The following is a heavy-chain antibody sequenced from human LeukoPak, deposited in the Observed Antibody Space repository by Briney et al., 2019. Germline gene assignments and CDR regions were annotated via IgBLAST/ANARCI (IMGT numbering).Heavy chain of an antibody. CDR3: AKDSGYSSGWYFV. V-gene: IGHV3-23*01. CDR2: ISGSGAST. CDR1: GFTFSSST. Sequence: GGSLRLSCAASGFTFSSSTMSWVRQAPGKGLEWVSGISGSGASTFYADSVKGRFTLSRDNSKNTLYLQMNSLRAEDTAVYYCAKDSGYSSGWYFVWGQGTLVTVSS. D-gene: IGHD6-19*01. J-gene: IGHJ4*02.